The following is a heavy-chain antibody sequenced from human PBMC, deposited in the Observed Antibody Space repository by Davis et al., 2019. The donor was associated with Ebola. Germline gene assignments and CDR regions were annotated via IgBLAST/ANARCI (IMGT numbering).Heavy chain of an antibody. D-gene: IGHD2-15*01. CDR1: GGSISSGGYS. V-gene: IGHV4-30-2*01. CDR3: AREGENCGGGGCPFDY. Sequence: SETLSLTCAVSGGSISSGGYSWSWIRQPPGKGLEWIGFIYASGRTYYNPSLQSRVTISVDRSKNQFSLKVTSVTPADTAVYYCAREGENCGGGGCPFDYWGQGTLVTVSS. CDR2: IYASGRT. J-gene: IGHJ4*02.